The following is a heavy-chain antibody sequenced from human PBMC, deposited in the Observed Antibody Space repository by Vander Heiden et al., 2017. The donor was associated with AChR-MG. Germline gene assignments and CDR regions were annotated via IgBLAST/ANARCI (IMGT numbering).Heavy chain of an antibody. CDR1: GGSISSGSYY. D-gene: IGHD3-10*01. J-gene: IGHJ4*02. Sequence: QVQLQESGPGLVKPSQTLSLTCTVPGGSISSGSYYWSWLRQPAGKGLEWIGRIRNSGSTNYNPSLKSRVTMSVDTSKNQFSLKLNSVSAADTAMYYCARVSMVRGVIDYWGQGTLVTVSA. V-gene: IGHV4-61*02. CDR3: ARVSMVRGVIDY. CDR2: IRNSGST.